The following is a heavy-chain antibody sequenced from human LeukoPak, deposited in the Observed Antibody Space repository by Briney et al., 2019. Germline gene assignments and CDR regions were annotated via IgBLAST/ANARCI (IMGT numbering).Heavy chain of an antibody. D-gene: IGHD3-9*01. CDR1: GFTFSSYA. Sequence: GGSLRLSCAASGFTFSSYAMSWVRQAPGKGLEWVSAISGSGGSTYYADSVKGRFTISRDNAKNSLYLQMNSLGAEDTAVYYCAKDRGRHILTGPMDVWGKGTTVTISS. CDR3: AKDRGRHILTGPMDV. J-gene: IGHJ6*04. CDR2: ISGSGGST. V-gene: IGHV3-23*01.